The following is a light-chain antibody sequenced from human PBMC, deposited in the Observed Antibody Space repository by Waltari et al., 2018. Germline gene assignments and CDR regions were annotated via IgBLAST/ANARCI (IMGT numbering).Light chain of an antibody. CDR2: GAS. CDR1: QSVSRV. Sequence: EIVLTQSPGTLSLSPGERATLSCRASQSVSRVLAWYQQRPGQAPRLLIYGASNRATGIPDRFSGRGSGTDFNLTISRLEPEDFAMYYCQMYVRLPVTFGQGTKVEIK. J-gene: IGKJ1*01. V-gene: IGKV3-20*01. CDR3: QMYVRLPVT.